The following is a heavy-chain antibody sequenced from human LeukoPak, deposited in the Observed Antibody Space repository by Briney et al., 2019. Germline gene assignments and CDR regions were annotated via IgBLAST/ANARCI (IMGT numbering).Heavy chain of an antibody. CDR3: TRFRGSGSSTLYSFDY. D-gene: IGHD3-10*01. CDR2: LSGDSSSI. V-gene: IGHV3-23*01. CDR1: QFTFNNNA. Sequence: PGGSLRLSCAASQFTFNNNAMSWARQAPGKGLEWVSGLSGDSSSIYYAASVKGRFTISRDNSKNMLYLQMNSLRAEDTAVYYCTRFRGSGSSTLYSFDYWGQGSLVTVAP. J-gene: IGHJ4*02.